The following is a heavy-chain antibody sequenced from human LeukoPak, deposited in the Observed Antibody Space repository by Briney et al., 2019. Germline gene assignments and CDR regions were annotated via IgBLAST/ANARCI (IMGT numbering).Heavy chain of an antibody. D-gene: IGHD1-7*01. J-gene: IGHJ5*02. CDR1: GYSFTSYW. Sequence: GESLKISCKGSGYSFTSYWIGWVRQMPGKGLEWMGIIYPGDSDTRYSPSFQGQVTISADKSISTAYLQWNSLKASDTAMYYCARHVSDWNYVLGWFDPWGQGTLVTVSS. CDR2: IYPGDSDT. CDR3: ARHVSDWNYVLGWFDP. V-gene: IGHV5-51*01.